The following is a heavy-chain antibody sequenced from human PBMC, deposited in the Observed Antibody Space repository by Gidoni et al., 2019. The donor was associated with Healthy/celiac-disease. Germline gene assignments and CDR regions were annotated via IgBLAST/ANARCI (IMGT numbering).Heavy chain of an antibody. D-gene: IGHD5-18*01. Sequence: QVQLQESGPGLVKPSETLSLTCTVSGGSISSYYWSWIRQPPGKGLEWIGYIYYSGSTNYNPSLKSRVTISVDTSKNQFSLKLSSVTAADTAVYYCARGAGYSYGSFDYWGQGTLVTVSS. CDR3: ARGAGYSYGSFDY. CDR2: IYYSGST. CDR1: GGSISSYY. V-gene: IGHV4-59*01. J-gene: IGHJ4*02.